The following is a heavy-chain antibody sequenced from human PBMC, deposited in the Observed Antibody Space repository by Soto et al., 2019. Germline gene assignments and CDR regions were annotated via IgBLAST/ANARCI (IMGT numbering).Heavy chain of an antibody. CDR1: GGSISSNY. J-gene: IGHJ6*02. Sequence: KPSETLSLTCTVSGGSISSNYWTWIRQPPGKGLEWIGYVYNSGSTNYNPSLKSRVTISVDTSKNQFSLKLRSVTAADTAVYYCASDRSSGWDQGYGMDVWGQGTTVTVSS. V-gene: IGHV4-59*01. CDR3: ASDRSSGWDQGYGMDV. CDR2: VYNSGST. D-gene: IGHD6-19*01.